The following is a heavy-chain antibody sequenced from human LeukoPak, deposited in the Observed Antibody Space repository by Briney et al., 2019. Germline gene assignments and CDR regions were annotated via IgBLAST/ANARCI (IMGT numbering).Heavy chain of an antibody. CDR3: AKGGTSSGNYYGTFDI. D-gene: IGHD3-10*01. J-gene: IGHJ3*02. V-gene: IGHV3-23*01. CDR1: GFTFSNYA. Sequence: GGSLTLPCAASGFTFSNYAMSWVRQAPGKGLEWVSAVGGIGFDTYYTDSVRGRFAISRDNSKNTLYLQMNSLRAEDTAVYYCAKGGTSSGNYYGTFDIWGQGTMVTVSS. CDR2: VGGIGFDT.